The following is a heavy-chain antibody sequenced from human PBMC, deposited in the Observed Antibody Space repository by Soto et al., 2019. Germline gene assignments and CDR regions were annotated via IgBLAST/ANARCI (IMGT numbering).Heavy chain of an antibody. D-gene: IGHD3-16*01. CDR3: ATTLDYVGY. CDR1: GFTFSSYG. J-gene: IGHJ4*02. V-gene: IGHV3-33*01. Sequence: QVQLLESGGGVVQPGRSLRLSCAVSGFTFSSYGMHWVRQAPGKGLEWVAVIWYDGSNKYYADSVKGRFTISRDNSKNTLYLQMNSLRAEDTAVYYCATTLDYVGYWGQGTLVTVSS. CDR2: IWYDGSNK.